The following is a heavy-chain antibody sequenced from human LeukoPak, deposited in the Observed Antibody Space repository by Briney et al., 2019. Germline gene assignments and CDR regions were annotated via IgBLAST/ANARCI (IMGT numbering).Heavy chain of an antibody. D-gene: IGHD2-2*01. Sequence: PGGSLRLSCAASGFIVSNYYMNWVRQAPGKGLECVSVIYNGGATYYADPVKGRFTISRDNSKNTLYLQMNSLRAEDTAVYFCAREYGSGTFDWGQGTLVTVSS. V-gene: IGHV3-53*01. CDR3: AREYGSGTFD. CDR2: IYNGGAT. J-gene: IGHJ4*02. CDR1: GFIVSNYY.